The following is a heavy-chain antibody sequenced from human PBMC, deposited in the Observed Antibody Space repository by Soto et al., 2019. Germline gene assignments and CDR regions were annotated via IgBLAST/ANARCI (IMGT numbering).Heavy chain of an antibody. Sequence: SETLSLTCTVSGGSVSSNSYSWGWVRQSPGKGLEWIGTIYSNDNTHYNPSLKSRVTISVDKSKNHFSLKLSSVTAADTAVYYCARSEATVLDYWGQGTLVTVSS. CDR2: IYSNDNT. D-gene: IGHD4-17*01. J-gene: IGHJ4*02. CDR1: GGSVSSNSYS. CDR3: ARSEATVLDY. V-gene: IGHV4-39*07.